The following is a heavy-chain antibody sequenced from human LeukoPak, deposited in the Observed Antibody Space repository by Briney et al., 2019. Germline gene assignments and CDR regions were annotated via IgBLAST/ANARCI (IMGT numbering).Heavy chain of an antibody. V-gene: IGHV4-38-2*01. CDR1: GYSISSGYY. CDR2: IYHSGST. J-gene: IGHJ5*02. Sequence: SETLSLTCAVSGYSISSGYYWGWIRQPPGKGLGWIGSIYHSGSTYYNPSLKSRVTISVDTSKNQFSVKLSSVTAADTAVYYCARLGWGIVGARWFEPWGQGTLVTVSS. D-gene: IGHD1-26*01. CDR3: ARLGWGIVGARWFEP.